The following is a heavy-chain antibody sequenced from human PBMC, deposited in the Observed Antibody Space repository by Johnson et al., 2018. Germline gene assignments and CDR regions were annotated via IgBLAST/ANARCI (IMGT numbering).Heavy chain of an antibody. V-gene: IGHV3-74*01. D-gene: IGHD5-24*01. Sequence: VQLQESGGGLVQPGGSLRLSCAASGFTFTSHWMHWVRQGPGKGLVWVSRINSDGSITRYAASVKGRFTISRDNAKNTVYLQMNSLRAEDTAVYYCAREWHTGFDIWGQGTTVTVSS. J-gene: IGHJ3*02. CDR3: AREWHTGFDI. CDR1: GFTFTSHW. CDR2: INSDGSIT.